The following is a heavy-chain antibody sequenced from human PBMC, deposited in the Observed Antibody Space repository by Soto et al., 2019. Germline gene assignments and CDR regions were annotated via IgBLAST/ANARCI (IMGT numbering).Heavy chain of an antibody. V-gene: IGHV4-34*01. CDR1: GGSFSGYY. J-gene: IGHJ6*03. Sequence: ETLSLTCAVYGGSFSGYYWSWIRQPPGKGLEWIGEINHSGSTNYNPSLKSRVTISVDTSKNQFSLKLSSVTAADTAVYYCARLTMVREKYYYYYMGVWGKGTTVTVSS. CDR3: ARLTMVREKYYYYYMGV. CDR2: INHSGST. D-gene: IGHD3-10*01.